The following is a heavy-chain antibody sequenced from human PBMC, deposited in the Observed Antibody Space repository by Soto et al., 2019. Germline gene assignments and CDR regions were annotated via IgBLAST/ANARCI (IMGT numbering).Heavy chain of an antibody. V-gene: IGHV4-61*01. D-gene: IGHD3-16*01. CDR1: GGSVSGGSYY. CDR2: LYFTGST. Sequence: PSETLSLTCTVSGGSVSGGSYYWTWIRQTPMRGLEFIGYLYFTGSTNYNPSLKSRVSISRDTSKNQFSLNLRSVTAAVTAVYYCARMSMMTQIDYWGQGTLVTVSS. CDR3: ARMSMMTQIDY. J-gene: IGHJ4*02.